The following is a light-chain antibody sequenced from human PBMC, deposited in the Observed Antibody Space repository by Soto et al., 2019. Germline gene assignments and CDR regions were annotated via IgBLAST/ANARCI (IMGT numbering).Light chain of an antibody. CDR2: GAS. CDR3: QQRSNWPRFT. Sequence: DIVMTQSPATLSVAPGERVTFSCRASQGVSRKLAWYQHKPGQAPRLLISGASTGATGIPARFSGSGSGTEFTLTISSLEPEDFAVYYCQQRSNWPRFTFGPGTKVDIK. CDR1: QGVSRK. V-gene: IGKV3-15*01. J-gene: IGKJ3*01.